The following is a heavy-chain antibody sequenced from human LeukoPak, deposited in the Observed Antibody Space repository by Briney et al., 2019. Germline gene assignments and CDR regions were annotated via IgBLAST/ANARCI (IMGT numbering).Heavy chain of an antibody. CDR2: IRYDGSNK. CDR1: GFTFSSYG. J-gene: IGHJ3*02. D-gene: IGHD2-2*01. CDR3: ARGSCSNIRCHDAFDI. V-gene: IGHV3-30*02. Sequence: GGSLRLSCAASGFTFSSYGMHWVRQAPGKGLEWVAFIRYDGSNKYYADSVKGRFTISRDNSKNTLYLQMNSLRVDDTAVYYCARGSCSNIRCHDAFDIWGQGTMVTVSS.